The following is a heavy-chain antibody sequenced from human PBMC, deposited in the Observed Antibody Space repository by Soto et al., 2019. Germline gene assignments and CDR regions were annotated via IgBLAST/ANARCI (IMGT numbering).Heavy chain of an antibody. CDR3: ARDDSSGYYLPDY. CDR1: GFIFSSYG. J-gene: IGHJ4*02. Sequence: QVQLVESGGGVVQPGRSLRLSCAASGFIFSSYGMHWVRQAPGKGLEWVAVIWYDGSNKYYADSVKGRFTISRDNSKNRPYLQMNSRRAEHTAVYYCARDDSSGYYLPDYWGREHWSPSPQ. CDR2: IWYDGSNK. D-gene: IGHD3-22*01. V-gene: IGHV3-33*01.